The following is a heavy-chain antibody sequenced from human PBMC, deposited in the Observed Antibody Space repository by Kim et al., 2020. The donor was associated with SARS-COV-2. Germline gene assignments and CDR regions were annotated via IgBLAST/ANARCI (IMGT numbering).Heavy chain of an antibody. Sequence: TKYAETYEGRVTVTRDTSISTVYMELSRLKSDDTAVYYCARGANTLSAFDLWGQGTMVTVSS. CDR2: T. J-gene: IGHJ3*01. CDR3: ARGANTLSAFDL. V-gene: IGHV1-2*02.